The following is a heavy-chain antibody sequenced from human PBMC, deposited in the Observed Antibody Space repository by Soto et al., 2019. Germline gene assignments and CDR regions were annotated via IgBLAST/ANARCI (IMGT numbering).Heavy chain of an antibody. CDR1: GYSIASGYY. Sequence: PSETLSLTCAVSGYSIASGYYWAWIRQSPGKGLEWIGSIYHAGSVYYNPSLNSRVAVSLDTSKNHFSLKLTSVTAADTAVYYCARPFDYYGMDVWRQRTTVTVSS. V-gene: IGHV4-38-2*01. CDR3: ARPFDYYGMDV. J-gene: IGHJ6*02. CDR2: IYHAGSV.